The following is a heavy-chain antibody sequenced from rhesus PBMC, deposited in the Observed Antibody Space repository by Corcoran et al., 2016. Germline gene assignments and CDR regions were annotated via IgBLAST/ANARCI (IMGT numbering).Heavy chain of an antibody. J-gene: IGHJ4*01. CDR1: GYTFTSYY. D-gene: IGHD1-26*01. CDR2: INPSNGNA. V-gene: IGHV1-200*01. Sequence: QVQLVQSGAEVKKPGTSVKLSCKASGYTFTSYYINGVRQAPGQVLEWMGDINPSNGNAVYAQRFQGRVTMTRDTATSTAYMERNSLRSEDTAMYFCARPGGKLTFNYWGQGVQVTVSS. CDR3: ARPGGKLTFNY.